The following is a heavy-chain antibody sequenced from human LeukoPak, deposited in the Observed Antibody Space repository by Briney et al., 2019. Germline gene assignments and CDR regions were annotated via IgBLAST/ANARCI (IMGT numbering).Heavy chain of an antibody. Sequence: ASVKVSCKASGYTFTSYAMNWVRQAPGQGLEWMGWMNPNSGNTGYAQKFQGRVTITRNTSISTAYMELSSLRSEDTAVYYCARDISSSWYSGYYYYYMDVWGKGTTVTVSS. D-gene: IGHD6-13*01. V-gene: IGHV1-8*03. J-gene: IGHJ6*03. CDR2: MNPNSGNT. CDR3: ARDISSSWYSGYYYYYMDV. CDR1: GYTFTSYA.